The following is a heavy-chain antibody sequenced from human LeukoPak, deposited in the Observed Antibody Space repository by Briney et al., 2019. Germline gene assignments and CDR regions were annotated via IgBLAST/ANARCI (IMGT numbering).Heavy chain of an antibody. D-gene: IGHD4-23*01. V-gene: IGHV1-2*02. Sequence: ASVKVSFKASGYTFTGYYMHWVRPAPGQGREWMGWINPNSGGTNYAQKFQGRVTMTRDTSISTAYMELSRLRSDDTAVYYCAKITVVRGGFDYWGQGTLVTVSS. J-gene: IGHJ4*02. CDR2: INPNSGGT. CDR1: GYTFTGYY. CDR3: AKITVVRGGFDY.